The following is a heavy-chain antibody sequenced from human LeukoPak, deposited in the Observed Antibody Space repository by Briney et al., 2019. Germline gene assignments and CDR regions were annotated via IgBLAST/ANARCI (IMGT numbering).Heavy chain of an antibody. Sequence: ASVKVSCKASGYTFTGYYMHWVRQAPGQGLEWVGWINPNSGGTNYAQKFQGRVTMTRDMSTSTVYMELSSLRSEDTAVYYCARVEPVRPVDTAMDGSFDYWGQGTLVTVSS. CDR2: INPNSGGT. CDR3: ARVEPVRPVDTAMDGSFDY. D-gene: IGHD5-18*01. CDR1: GYTFTGYY. J-gene: IGHJ4*02. V-gene: IGHV1-2*02.